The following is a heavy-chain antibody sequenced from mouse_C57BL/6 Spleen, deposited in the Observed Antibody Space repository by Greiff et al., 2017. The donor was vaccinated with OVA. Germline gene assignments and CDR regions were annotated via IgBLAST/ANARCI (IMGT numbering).Heavy chain of an antibody. V-gene: IGHV1-55*01. Sequence: QVQLQQPGAELVKPGASVKMSCKASGYTFTSYWITWVKQRPGQGLEWIGDIYPGSGSTNYNEKFKSKATLTVDTSSSTAYMQLSSLTSEDSAVYNCTRERIYSNYVFDYWGQGTTLTVSS. CDR3: TRERIYSNYVFDY. CDR1: GYTFTSYW. J-gene: IGHJ2*01. D-gene: IGHD2-5*01. CDR2: IYPGSGST.